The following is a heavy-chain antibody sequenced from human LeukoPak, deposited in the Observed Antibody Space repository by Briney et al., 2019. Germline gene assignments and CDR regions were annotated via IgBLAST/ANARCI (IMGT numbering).Heavy chain of an antibody. J-gene: IGHJ4*02. CDR1: GGSPSSGNYY. CDR3: ARLGAGPTYYDFWSGYSSFYFDY. D-gene: IGHD3-3*01. CDR2: ISSSGNT. Sequence: SETLSLTCTVSGGSPSSGNYYWGWIRQPPGKGLEWIGGISSSGNTYYNPSLKSRITISIDTSKNHFSLKLSSVTAADTAVYYCARLGAGPTYYDFWSGYSSFYFDYWGQGTLVTVSS. V-gene: IGHV4-39*02.